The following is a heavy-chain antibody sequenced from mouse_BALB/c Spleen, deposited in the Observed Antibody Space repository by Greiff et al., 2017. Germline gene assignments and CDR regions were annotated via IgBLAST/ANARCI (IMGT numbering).Heavy chain of an antibody. V-gene: IGHV5-6-4*01. D-gene: IGHD1-2*01. J-gene: IGHJ2*01. CDR2: ISSGGSYT. Sequence: EVQRVESGGGLVKPGGSLKLSCAASGFTFSSYTMSWVRQTPEKRLEWVATISSGGSYTYYPDSVKGRFTISRDNAKNTLYLQMSSLKSEDTAMYYCTREAATATLFDYWGQGTTLTVSS. CDR1: GFTFSSYT. CDR3: TREAATATLFDY.